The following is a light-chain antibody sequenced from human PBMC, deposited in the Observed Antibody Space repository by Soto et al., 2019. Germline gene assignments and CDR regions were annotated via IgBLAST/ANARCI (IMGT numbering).Light chain of an antibody. CDR2: GAS. CDR1: QSVSSN. V-gene: IGKV3-15*01. CDR3: QQYNNWPRT. Sequence: EIVLTQFPGTLSLAPGERATLSSRASQSVSSNLAWYQQKPGQAPRLLIYGASTRATGIPARFSGSGSGTEFTLTISSLQSEDFAVYYCQQYNNWPRTFGQGTKVDIK. J-gene: IGKJ1*01.